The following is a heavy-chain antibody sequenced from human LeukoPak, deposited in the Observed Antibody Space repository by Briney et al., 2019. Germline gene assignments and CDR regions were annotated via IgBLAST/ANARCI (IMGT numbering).Heavy chain of an antibody. CDR3: ARDDKWAFDY. CDR1: GFTFAKYV. Sequence: GGSLRLSCAASGFTFAKYVLNWFRHTPGKGLEWLSYISSTNDIYYADSVKGRFTISRDNAKQSLYLQMNSLRAEDTAVYYCARDDKWAFDYWGQGTLVTVSS. CDR2: ISSTNDI. D-gene: IGHD1-26*01. J-gene: IGHJ4*02. V-gene: IGHV3-69-1*02.